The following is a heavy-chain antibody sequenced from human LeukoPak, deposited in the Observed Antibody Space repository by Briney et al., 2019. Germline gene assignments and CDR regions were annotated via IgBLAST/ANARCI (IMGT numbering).Heavy chain of an antibody. Sequence: GGSLRLSCAASGFTFSSYAMHWVRQAPGKGLEWVAVISYDGSNKYYADSVKGRFTISRDNSKNTLYLQMNSLRAEDTAVYYCANSERVVAATLDYWGQGTLVTVSS. D-gene: IGHD2-15*01. J-gene: IGHJ4*02. CDR3: ANSERVVAATLDY. V-gene: IGHV3-30*04. CDR1: GFTFSSYA. CDR2: ISYDGSNK.